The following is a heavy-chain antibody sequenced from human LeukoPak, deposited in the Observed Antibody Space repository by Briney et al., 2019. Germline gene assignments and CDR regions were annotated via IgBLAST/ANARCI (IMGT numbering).Heavy chain of an antibody. D-gene: IGHD3-10*01. CDR1: GGSINSYY. CDR3: TRIGILRGVPHNWFDP. V-gene: IGHV4-4*07. Sequence: PSETLSLTCTVSGGSINSYYWSWIRQPAGKGLGWIGRIYTSGSTTYNPSLKSRVTMSLDTSKNQFSLKLTSVTAADTAVYYCTRIGILRGVPHNWFDPWGQGTLVTVSS. CDR2: IYTSGST. J-gene: IGHJ5*02.